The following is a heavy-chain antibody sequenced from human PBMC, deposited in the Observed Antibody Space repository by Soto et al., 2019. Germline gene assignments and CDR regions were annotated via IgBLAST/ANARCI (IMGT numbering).Heavy chain of an antibody. Sequence: SQTLSLTCAISGDSVSSNSAAWNWIRQSPSRGLEWLGRTYYRSKWYNDYAVSVKSRITINPDTSKNQFSLQLNSATREPPTVYYCPRDLSFLDPQYYYDYCRKGTLVTVFS. J-gene: IGHJ4*02. V-gene: IGHV6-1*01. CDR1: GDSVSSNSAA. D-gene: IGHD3-3*02. CDR2: TYYRSKWYN. CDR3: PRDLSFLDPQYYYDY.